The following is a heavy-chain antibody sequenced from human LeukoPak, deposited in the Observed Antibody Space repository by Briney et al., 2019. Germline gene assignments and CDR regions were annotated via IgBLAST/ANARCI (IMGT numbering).Heavy chain of an antibody. CDR2: ISSSSSYI. V-gene: IGHV3-21*01. J-gene: IGHJ4*02. CDR3: ASVPFDFWTSYYFDY. Sequence: GGSLRLSCAASGFTFSSYSMNWVRQAPGKGLEWVSSISSSSSYIYYADSLKGRFTISRDNAKNSLYLQMNSLRAEDTAVYYCASVPFDFWTSYYFDYWDQGTLVTVSS. CDR1: GFTFSSYS. D-gene: IGHD3/OR15-3a*01.